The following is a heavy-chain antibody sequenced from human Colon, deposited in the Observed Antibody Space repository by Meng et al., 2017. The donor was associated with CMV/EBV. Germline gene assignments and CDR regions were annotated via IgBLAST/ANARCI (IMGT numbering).Heavy chain of an antibody. CDR1: GFTFTNYA. V-gene: IGHV3-23*03. CDR2: IYNDDSST. Sequence: GESLKISCAASGFTFTNYAMTWVRQAPGKGLEWVSIIYNDDSSTSYADSVKGRFTISRDNSKNTLYLQMNSLRAEDTAIYYCAKPQGYHSYYYQYGMDVWGRGTAVTVSS. D-gene: IGHD2-2*01. CDR3: AKPQGYHSYYYQYGMDV. J-gene: IGHJ6*02.